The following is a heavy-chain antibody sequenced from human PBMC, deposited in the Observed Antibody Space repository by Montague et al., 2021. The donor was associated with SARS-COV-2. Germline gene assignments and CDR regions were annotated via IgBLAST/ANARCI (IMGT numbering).Heavy chain of an antibody. J-gene: IGHJ6*03. CDR1: GGSISSYY. CDR2: IYYSGST. D-gene: IGHD3-3*01. Sequence: SETLSLTCTVSGGSISSYYWSWIRQPPGKGLEWIGYIYYSGSTNYNPSLKSRVTISVDTSKNRFSLKLSSVTAADTAVYYCAGTYYDFWSGLIHYYYMDVWGKGTTVTVSS. V-gene: IGHV4-59*01. CDR3: AGTYYDFWSGLIHYYYMDV.